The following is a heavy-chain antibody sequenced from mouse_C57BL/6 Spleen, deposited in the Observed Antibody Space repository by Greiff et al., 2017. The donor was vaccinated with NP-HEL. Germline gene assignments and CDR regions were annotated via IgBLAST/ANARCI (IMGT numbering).Heavy chain of an antibody. CDR1: GFTFSSYA. CDR2: ISDGGSYT. CDR3: ARARGFTTVVPYYFDY. Sequence: EVKLQESGGGLVKPGGSLKLSCAASGFTFSSYAMSWVRQTPEKRLEWVATISDGGSYTYYPDNVKGRFTISRDNAKNNLYLQMSHLKSEDTAMYYCARARGFTTVVPYYFDYWGQGTTLTVSS. D-gene: IGHD1-1*01. J-gene: IGHJ2*01. V-gene: IGHV5-4*03.